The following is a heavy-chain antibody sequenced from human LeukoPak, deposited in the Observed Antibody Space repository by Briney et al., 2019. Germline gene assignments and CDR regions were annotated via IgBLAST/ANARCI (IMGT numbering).Heavy chain of an antibody. CDR2: IYTSGST. CDR1: GGSISSGSYY. J-gene: IGHJ4*02. CDR3: ATLTHYYDDRQLDY. Sequence: SQTLSLTCTVSGGSISSGSYYWSWIRQPAGKGLEWIGRIYTSGSTNYNPSLKSRVTISVDTSKNQFSLKLSSVTAADTAVYYCATLTHYYDDRQLDYWGQGTLVTVSS. D-gene: IGHD3-22*01. V-gene: IGHV4-61*02.